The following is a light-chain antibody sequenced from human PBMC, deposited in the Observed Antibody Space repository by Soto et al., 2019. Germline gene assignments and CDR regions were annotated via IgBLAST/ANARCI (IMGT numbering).Light chain of an antibody. CDR3: CSYAGSYTHV. CDR2: DVS. Sequence: QSVLTQPRSVSGSPGQSVTISCTGTSSVVGGYNYVSWYQHHPGKAPKVMIYDVSKRPSGVPDRFSGSKSGNTASLTISGLQAEDEADYYCCSYAGSYTHVFGTGTKVTLL. V-gene: IGLV2-11*01. J-gene: IGLJ1*01. CDR1: SSVVGGYNY.